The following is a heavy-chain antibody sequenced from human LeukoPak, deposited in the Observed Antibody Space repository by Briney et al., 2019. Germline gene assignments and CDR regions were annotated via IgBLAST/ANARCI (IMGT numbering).Heavy chain of an antibody. V-gene: IGHV3-23*01. Sequence: GGSLRLSCAASGFTFSSYAMSWVRQAPGKGLEWVSAISGCGGSTYYADSVKGRFTISRDNSKNTLYLQMNSLRAEDTAVYYCAKGLGCSSTSCYLPYWFDPWGQGTLVTVSS. J-gene: IGHJ5*02. D-gene: IGHD2-2*01. CDR2: ISGCGGST. CDR1: GFTFSSYA. CDR3: AKGLGCSSTSCYLPYWFDP.